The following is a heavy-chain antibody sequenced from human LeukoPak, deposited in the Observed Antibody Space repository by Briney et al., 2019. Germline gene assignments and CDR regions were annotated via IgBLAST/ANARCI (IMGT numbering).Heavy chain of an antibody. CDR2: VWYDESNK. CDR1: GFTFRSYD. Sequence: PGRSLRLSCAASGFTFRSYDMHWVRQAPGKGLEWVAVVWYDESNKYYVVSVKGRFTISRDNSKNTLYLQMNSLRVEDTALYYCAREDSSGAFDIWGQGTMVTVSS. V-gene: IGHV3-33*01. J-gene: IGHJ3*02. D-gene: IGHD3-22*01. CDR3: AREDSSGAFDI.